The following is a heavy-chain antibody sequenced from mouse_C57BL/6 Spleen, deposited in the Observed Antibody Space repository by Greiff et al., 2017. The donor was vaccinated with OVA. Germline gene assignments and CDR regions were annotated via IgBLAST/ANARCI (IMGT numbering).Heavy chain of an antibody. CDR3: ARENFYGSSYRYFDV. D-gene: IGHD1-1*01. J-gene: IGHJ1*03. CDR2: IYPGGGYT. CDR1: GYTFTNYW. Sequence: QVQLQQSGAELVRPGTSVKMSCKASGYTFTNYWIGWAKQRPGHGLEWIGDIYPGGGYTNYNEKFKGKATLTADNSSSTAYMQFSSLTSEDSAIYYCARENFYGSSYRYFDVWGTGTTVTVSS. V-gene: IGHV1-63*01.